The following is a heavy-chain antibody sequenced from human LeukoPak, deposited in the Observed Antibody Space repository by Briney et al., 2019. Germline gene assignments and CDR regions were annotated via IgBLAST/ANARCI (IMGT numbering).Heavy chain of an antibody. Sequence: ASVKVSCKASGYTFTGYYMHWVRQAPGQGLEWMGWINPNSGGPNYAQKFQGRVTMTRDTSISTAYMELSRLRSDDTAVYYCARAGNWNYGDGWFDPWGQGTLVTVSS. CDR3: ARAGNWNYGDGWFDP. D-gene: IGHD1-7*01. J-gene: IGHJ5*02. CDR1: GYTFTGYY. CDR2: INPNSGGP. V-gene: IGHV1-2*02.